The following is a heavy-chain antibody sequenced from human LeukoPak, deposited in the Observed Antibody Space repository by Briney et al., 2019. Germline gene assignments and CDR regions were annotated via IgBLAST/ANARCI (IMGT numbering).Heavy chain of an antibody. CDR3: ARNFEDYSSGWYYLDY. CDR2: IKQDGSEK. Sequence: GGSLRLSCAASGFTFSSCWMSWVRQAPGKGLEWVANIKQDGSEKYYVDSVKGRFTISRDNAKNSLYLQMNSLRAEDTAVYYCARNFEDYSSGWYYLDYWGQGTLVTVSS. CDR1: GFTFSSCW. V-gene: IGHV3-7*01. D-gene: IGHD6-19*01. J-gene: IGHJ4*02.